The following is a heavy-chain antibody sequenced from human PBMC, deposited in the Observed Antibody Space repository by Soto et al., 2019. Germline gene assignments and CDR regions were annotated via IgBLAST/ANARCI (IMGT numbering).Heavy chain of an antibody. D-gene: IGHD2-2*01. CDR1: GGTFSSYA. CDR2: IIPIFGTA. J-gene: IGHJ5*02. CDR3: ARAGFCSSTSCAKENWFDP. V-gene: IGHV1-69*06. Sequence: SVKVSCKXSGGTFSSYAISWVRQAPGQGLEWMGGIIPIFGTANYAQKFQGRVTITADKSTSTAYMELSSLRSEDTAVYYCARAGFCSSTSCAKENWFDPWGQGTLVTVSS.